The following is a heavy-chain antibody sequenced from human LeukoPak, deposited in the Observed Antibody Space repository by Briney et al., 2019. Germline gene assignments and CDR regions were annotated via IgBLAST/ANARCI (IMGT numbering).Heavy chain of an antibody. D-gene: IGHD2-15*01. J-gene: IGHJ4*02. CDR3: ARGRGCSGGSCYLDY. Sequence: SETLSLTCAVYGGSFSGYYWSWIRQPPGKGLEWIGEINHSGSTNYNPSLKSRVTISVDTSKNQFSLKLSSVTAADTAVYYCARGRGCSGGSCYLDYWGQGTLSPSPQ. CDR2: INHSGST. CDR1: GGSFSGYY. V-gene: IGHV4-34*01.